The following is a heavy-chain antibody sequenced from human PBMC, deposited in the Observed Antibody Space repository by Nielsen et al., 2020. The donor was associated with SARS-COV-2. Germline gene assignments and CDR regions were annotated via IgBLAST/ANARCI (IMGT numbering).Heavy chain of an antibody. J-gene: IGHJ4*02. Sequence: GGSLRLSCAPAGVTFSSYGMHWVRQAPGKGLEWVAVISYDGSNKYYADSVKGRFTISRDNSKNTLYLQMNSLRAENTAVYYCAKDLGYGSLDYWGQGTLVTVSS. CDR2: ISYDGSNK. CDR1: GVTFSSYG. D-gene: IGHD3-10*01. CDR3: AKDLGYGSLDY. V-gene: IGHV3-30*18.